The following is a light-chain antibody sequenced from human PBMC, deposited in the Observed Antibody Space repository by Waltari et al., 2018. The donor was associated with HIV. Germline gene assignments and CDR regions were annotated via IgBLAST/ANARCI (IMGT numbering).Light chain of an antibody. V-gene: IGKV3D-15*01. CDR1: QSVSSK. J-gene: IGKJ5*01. CDR2: KAS. CDR3: QQYNKWPLT. Sequence: EIVMLQSPATLSLSPGERATLSCRASQSVSSKLAWYQQKPGQVPRLLIYKASTRSTGIPGRFSGSESGTEFILTISSLQSEDCAVYYCQQYNKWPLTFGQGTRLEIK.